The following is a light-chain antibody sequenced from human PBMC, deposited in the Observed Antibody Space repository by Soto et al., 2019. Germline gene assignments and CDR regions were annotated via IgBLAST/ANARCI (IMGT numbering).Light chain of an antibody. CDR3: QHRSTWPPFS. CDR1: QSVSSY. Sequence: EIVLTQSPATLSLSPGERATLSCRASQSVSSYLAWYQQKPGQDPRLLIYGASRRATGIPARFSGSGSGTDFTLTISSLEPEDFAVYYCQHRSTWPPFSFGPGTKVDIK. J-gene: IGKJ3*01. V-gene: IGKV3-11*01. CDR2: GAS.